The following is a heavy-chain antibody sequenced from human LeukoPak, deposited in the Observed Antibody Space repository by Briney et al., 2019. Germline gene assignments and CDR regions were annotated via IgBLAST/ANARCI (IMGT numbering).Heavy chain of an antibody. J-gene: IGHJ6*03. Sequence: ASVKVSCKAYGYTFTNNDINWIRQATGQGLEWMGWINPNSGNRGHTQKFQGRVTLTMNTSTSTAYMDLTSQTSEDTAVYYCARGPPGEDHYYLDVWAKGTTVTVSS. CDR2: INPNSGNR. V-gene: IGHV1-8*02. CDR1: GYTFTNND. D-gene: IGHD7-27*01. CDR3: ARGPPGEDHYYLDV.